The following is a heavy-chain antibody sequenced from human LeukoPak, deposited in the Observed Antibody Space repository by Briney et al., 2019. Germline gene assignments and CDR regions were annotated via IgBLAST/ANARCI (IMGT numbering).Heavy chain of an antibody. V-gene: IGHV3-30*14. J-gene: IGHJ4*02. CDR3: TRNPSGDYYFDY. D-gene: IGHD4-17*01. Sequence: GGSLRLSCAASGFTFSSYAMSWVRQAPGRGLEWVAIISKYGDYKYYADSVKGRFTVSRDNSKDTLFLQMNSLRVEDTAVYYCTRNPSGDYYFDYWDQGTLVTVSS. CDR2: ISKYGDYK. CDR1: GFTFSSYA.